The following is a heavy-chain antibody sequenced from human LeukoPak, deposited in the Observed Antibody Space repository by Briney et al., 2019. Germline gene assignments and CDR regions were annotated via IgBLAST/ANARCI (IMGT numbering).Heavy chain of an antibody. CDR2: ISGSGGST. J-gene: IGHJ4*02. CDR1: GFTFSSYA. CDR3: AEAYCGGDCSLPSDY. D-gene: IGHD2-21*02. Sequence: GGSLRLSCAASGFTFSSYAMRWVRQAPGKGLEWVSAISGSGGSTYYADSVKGRFTISRDNSKNTLYLQMNSLRAEDTAVYYCAEAYCGGDCSLPSDYWGQGTLVTVSS. V-gene: IGHV3-23*01.